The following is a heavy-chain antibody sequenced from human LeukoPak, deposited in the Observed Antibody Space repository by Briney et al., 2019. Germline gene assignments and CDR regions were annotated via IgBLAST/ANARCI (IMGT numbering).Heavy chain of an antibody. CDR3: ASGHSSGWYSY. J-gene: IGHJ4*02. V-gene: IGHV3-21*01. CDR1: GFTFSSYS. CDR2: ISSSSSYI. D-gene: IGHD6-19*01. Sequence: GGSLRLSCAASGFTFSSYSMNWVRQAPGKGLEWVPSISSSSSYIYYADSVKGRFTISRDNAKNSLYLQMNSLRAEDTAVYYCASGHSSGWYSYWGQGTLVTVSS.